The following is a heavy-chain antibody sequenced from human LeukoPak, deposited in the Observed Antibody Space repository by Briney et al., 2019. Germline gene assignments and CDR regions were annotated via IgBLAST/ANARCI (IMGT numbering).Heavy chain of an antibody. CDR2: VSFDGSNE. Sequence: RPGGSLRLSCADSGLTFGTSAMHWARQAPGKGLEWVAVVSFDGSNEKYADSVRGRFTISRDNSKKMLYLQMNSLSREDTAVYYCVRGVGYALLSWGQGALVTVSS. D-gene: IGHD1-1*01. V-gene: IGHV3-30-3*01. CDR3: VRGVGYALLS. J-gene: IGHJ5*02. CDR1: GLTFGTSA.